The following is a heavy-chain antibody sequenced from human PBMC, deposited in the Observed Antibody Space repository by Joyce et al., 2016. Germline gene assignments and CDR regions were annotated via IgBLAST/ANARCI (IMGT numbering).Heavy chain of an antibody. J-gene: IGHJ4*02. CDR3: ARSQWLAPLMY. D-gene: IGHD6-19*01. V-gene: IGHV4-34*02. CDR2: VNTSGGT. CDR1: GGPFRGSL. Sequence: QVQLQQWGAGLLKPSETLSLTCGVNGGPFRGSLWTEVRQPPGEGLQWSGDVNTSGGTNYNPSHKSRVTISEDTSKNQFCLTLTSITAADTAMDYCARSQWLAPLMYWGQGSLVAVSS.